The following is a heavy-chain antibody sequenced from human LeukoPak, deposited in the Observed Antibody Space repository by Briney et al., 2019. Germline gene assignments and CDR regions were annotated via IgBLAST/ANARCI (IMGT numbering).Heavy chain of an antibody. J-gene: IGHJ4*02. CDR3: ARARGYSYGYPDY. V-gene: IGHV4-34*01. CDR2: IYYSGST. CDR1: GGSFSGYY. Sequence: KTSETLSLTCAVYGGSFSGYYWSWIRQPPGKGLEWIGSIYYSGSTYYNPSLKSRVSISVDTSKNQFSLKLSSVTAADTAVYYCARARGYSYGYPDYWGQGTLVTVSS. D-gene: IGHD5-18*01.